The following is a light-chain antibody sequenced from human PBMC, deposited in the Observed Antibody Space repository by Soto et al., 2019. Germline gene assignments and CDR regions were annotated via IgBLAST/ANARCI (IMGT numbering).Light chain of an antibody. CDR1: QSVSSGN. J-gene: IGKJ1*01. Sequence: GTLSCRASQSVSSGNLAWYQQKPGQAPRLLIYGASSRATGIPDRFSGSGSGTDFTLTISRLEPEDFAAYYCQQYGSSPWTFGQGTKVDIK. CDR3: QQYGSSPWT. CDR2: GAS. V-gene: IGKV3-20*01.